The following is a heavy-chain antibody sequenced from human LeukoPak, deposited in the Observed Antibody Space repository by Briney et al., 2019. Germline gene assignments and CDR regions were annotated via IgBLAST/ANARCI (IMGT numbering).Heavy chain of an antibody. V-gene: IGHV3-53*01. J-gene: IGHJ6*02. Sequence: PGGSLRLSCAASGFTVSSNYMSWVRQAPGKGLEWVSVIYSGGSTYYSDSVRGGFTISRDNSKNTLYLQMNSLRAEDTAVYYCAREDDPYGMDVWGQGTTVTVSS. CDR1: GFTVSSNY. CDR3: AREDDPYGMDV. CDR2: IYSGGST.